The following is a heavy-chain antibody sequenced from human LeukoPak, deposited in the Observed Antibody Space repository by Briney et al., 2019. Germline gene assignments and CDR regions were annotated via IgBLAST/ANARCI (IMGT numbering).Heavy chain of an antibody. CDR2: IKEDRSEK. CDR3: AREGLWVGLDSGKTRQAYWES. J-gene: IGHJ3*01. Sequence: GESLRLSCAASGFTFSNYWMSWVRQAPGKGLKWVANIKEDRSEKYYADSVKGRFTLSRDNAKNSLNLPMTSLRAEDTAVYYCAREGLWVGLDSGKTRQAYWESWGEGTMVTLST. V-gene: IGHV3-7*04. D-gene: IGHD2-21*01. CDR1: GFTFSNYW.